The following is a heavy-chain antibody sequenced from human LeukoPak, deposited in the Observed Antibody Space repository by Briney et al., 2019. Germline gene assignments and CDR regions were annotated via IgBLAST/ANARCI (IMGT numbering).Heavy chain of an antibody. D-gene: IGHD3-22*01. J-gene: IGHJ4*02. V-gene: IGHV3-23*01. CDR1: GFTFRSYA. Sequence: PGGSLRLSCAASGFTFRSYAMSWVRQAPGKGLEWVSGISGSGGITYYAESLRGRSTISRDNSKNMLYLQMNSLRAEDTAMYYCAKVPTDYENSGPVDWGQGTLVTVSS. CDR2: ISGSGGIT. CDR3: AKVPTDYENSGPVD.